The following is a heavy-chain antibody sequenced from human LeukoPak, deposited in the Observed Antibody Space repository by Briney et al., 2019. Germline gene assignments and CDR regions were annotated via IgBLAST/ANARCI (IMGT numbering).Heavy chain of an antibody. D-gene: IGHD5-18*01. Sequence: PSETLSLTCIVSGYSISSSYYWGWIRQPPGKGLEWIGSIYYSGSTYYNPSLKSRVTISVDTSKNQFSLKLSSVTAADTAVYYCARGVDTAMVTHYFDYWGQGTLVTVSS. V-gene: IGHV4-38-2*02. CDR2: IYYSGST. CDR1: GYSISSSYY. CDR3: ARGVDTAMVTHYFDY. J-gene: IGHJ4*02.